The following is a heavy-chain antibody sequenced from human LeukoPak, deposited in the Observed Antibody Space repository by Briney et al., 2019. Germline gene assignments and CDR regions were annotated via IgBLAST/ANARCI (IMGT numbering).Heavy chain of an antibody. Sequence: GGSLRLSCAASGSTFSSYGMHWVRQAPGKGLEWVAVISYDGSNKYYADSVKGRFTISRDNAKNSLYLQMNSLRAEDTAVYYCARDHQLLYYFDYWGQGTLVTVSS. V-gene: IGHV3-30*03. CDR2: ISYDGSNK. J-gene: IGHJ4*02. CDR3: ARDHQLLYYFDY. CDR1: GSTFSSYG. D-gene: IGHD2-2*01.